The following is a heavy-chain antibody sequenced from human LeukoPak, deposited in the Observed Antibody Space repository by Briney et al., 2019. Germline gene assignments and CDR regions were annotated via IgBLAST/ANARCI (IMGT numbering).Heavy chain of an antibody. Sequence: ASVRVSCKASGYTFTSYGISWVRQAPGQGLEWMGIINPSGGSTSYAQKFQGRVTMTRDTSTSTVYMELSSLRSEDTAVYYCARTSPYYDYVWGSYRPYYFDYWGQGTLVTVSS. V-gene: IGHV1-46*01. CDR3: ARTSPYYDYVWGSYRPYYFDY. CDR1: GYTFTSYG. CDR2: INPSGGST. J-gene: IGHJ4*02. D-gene: IGHD3-16*02.